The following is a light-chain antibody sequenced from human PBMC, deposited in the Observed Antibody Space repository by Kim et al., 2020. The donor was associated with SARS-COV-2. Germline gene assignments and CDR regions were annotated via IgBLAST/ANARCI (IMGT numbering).Light chain of an antibody. CDR1: QDISNY. J-gene: IGKJ2*01. Sequence: DIQMTQSPSSLSASVGDRVTITCQASQDISNYLNWYQQKPGKAPKLLIYDASNLETGVPSRFSGSGSGTDFTFTISSLQPEDIATYYCQQYDNLPLYTFGQGTSWRS. CDR3: QQYDNLPLYT. CDR2: DAS. V-gene: IGKV1-33*01.